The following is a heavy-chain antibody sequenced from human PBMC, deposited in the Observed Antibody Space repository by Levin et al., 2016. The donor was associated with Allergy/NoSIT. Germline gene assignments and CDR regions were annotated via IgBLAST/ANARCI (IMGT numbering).Heavy chain of an antibody. CDR2: IDPSDSYT. Sequence: VRQMPGKGLEWMGRIDPSDSYTNYSPSCQGHVTISIDKSISTAYLQWNSLKASDTAMYYCARHRGPFSSFDSWGQGTLVTVSS. CDR3: ARHRGPFSSFDS. J-gene: IGHJ4*02. V-gene: IGHV5-10-1*01.